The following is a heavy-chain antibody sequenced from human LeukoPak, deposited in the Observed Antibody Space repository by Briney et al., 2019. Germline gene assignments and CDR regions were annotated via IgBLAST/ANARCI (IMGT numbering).Heavy chain of an antibody. D-gene: IGHD2-15*01. Sequence: SETLSLTCAVYGGSFSGYYWSWIRRPPGKGLEWIGEINHSGSTNYNPSLKSRATISVDTSKNQFSLKLSSVTAADTAVYFCARRPDRYCSGGSCHGAFDYWGQGTLVTVSS. V-gene: IGHV4-34*01. CDR2: INHSGST. J-gene: IGHJ4*02. CDR1: GGSFSGYY. CDR3: ARRPDRYCSGGSCHGAFDY.